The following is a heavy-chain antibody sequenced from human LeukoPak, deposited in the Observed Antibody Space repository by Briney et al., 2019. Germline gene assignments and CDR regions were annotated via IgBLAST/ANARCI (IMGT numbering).Heavy chain of an antibody. D-gene: IGHD6-13*01. CDR3: ARQGSGIAATDKIDY. J-gene: IGHJ4*02. CDR1: GFTFSSYG. CDR2: FTSMSRTI. V-gene: IGHV3-21*01. Sequence: GGSLRLSCAASGFTFSSYGMHWVRQAPGKGLEWVSSFTSMSRTIYYADSVKGRFTNSRDDAKESLYLQMNSLRAEDTAIYYCARQGSGIAATDKIDYWGQGVLVTVSS.